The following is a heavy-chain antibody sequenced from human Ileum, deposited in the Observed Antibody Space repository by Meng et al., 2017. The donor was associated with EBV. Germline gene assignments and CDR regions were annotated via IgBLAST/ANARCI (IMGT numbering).Heavy chain of an antibody. D-gene: IGHD5-24*01. CDR1: GYTFTNYV. Sequence: HVQLVQSGSMVKKSGASVKVSCKAYGYTFTNYVISLVRHATGQGLEWMGWMNPKTGTAHYAQKFLGRVSMTRHTSITTAYMELSSLTSEDTAVYYCVRTLERGDYWGQGTLVTVSS. V-gene: IGHV1-8*01. CDR2: MNPKTGTA. CDR3: VRTLERGDY. J-gene: IGHJ4*02.